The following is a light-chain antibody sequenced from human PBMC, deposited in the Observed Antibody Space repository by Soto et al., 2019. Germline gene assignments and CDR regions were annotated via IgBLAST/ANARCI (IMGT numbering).Light chain of an antibody. V-gene: IGKV1-9*01. J-gene: IGKJ3*01. CDR2: AAS. CDR3: QQLNSYPPFT. CDR1: QGISSY. Sequence: DIQLTQSPSFLSASVGDRVTITCRASQGISSYLAWYQQKPGKAPKLLIYAASTLQSVVPSRFSGSGSGTEFTLTISSLQPEDFATYYCQQLNSYPPFTFGPGTKVDIQ.